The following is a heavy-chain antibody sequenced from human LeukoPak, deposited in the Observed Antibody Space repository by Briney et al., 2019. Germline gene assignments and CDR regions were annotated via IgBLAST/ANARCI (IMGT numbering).Heavy chain of an antibody. CDR1: GYTFTSYY. CDR3: ARGDRTYYDILTY. J-gene: IGHJ4*02. D-gene: IGHD3-9*01. V-gene: IGHV1-46*01. CDR2: INPSGGST. Sequence: EASVKVSCKASGYTFTSYYMHWVRQAPGQGLEWMGIINPSGGSTSYAQKFQGRVTMTRDMSTSTVYMELSRLRSDDTAVYYCARGDRTYYDILTYWGQGTLVTVSS.